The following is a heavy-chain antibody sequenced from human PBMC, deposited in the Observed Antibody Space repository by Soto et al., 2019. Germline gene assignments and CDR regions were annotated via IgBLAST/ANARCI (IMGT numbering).Heavy chain of an antibody. CDR3: AREPASGYTRKYYFDY. CDR1: GYTFTGYY. J-gene: IGHJ4*02. Sequence: ASVKVYCKAYGYTFTGYYMQWVGQAPGQGLEWMGWINPNSGGTNYAQKFQGRVTMTRDTSMSTVYMELSSLRSEDTAVYYCAREPASGYTRKYYFDYWGQGTLVTVSS. CDR2: INPNSGGT. V-gene: IGHV1-2*02. D-gene: IGHD3-22*01.